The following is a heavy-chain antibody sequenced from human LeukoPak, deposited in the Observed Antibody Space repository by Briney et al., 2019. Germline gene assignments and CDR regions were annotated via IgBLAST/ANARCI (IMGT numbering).Heavy chain of an antibody. D-gene: IGHD3-3*01. CDR1: GFTFSSYA. CDR2: ISGSGGST. CDR3: AKTGDDFWSGYLAQFDY. J-gene: IGHJ4*02. Sequence: PGGSLRLSCAASGFTFSSYAMSWVRQAPGKGLEWVSAISGSGGSTYYADSVKGRFTISRDNSKNTLYLQMNSLRAEDTAVYYCAKTGDDFWSGYLAQFDYWGQGTPVTASS. V-gene: IGHV3-23*01.